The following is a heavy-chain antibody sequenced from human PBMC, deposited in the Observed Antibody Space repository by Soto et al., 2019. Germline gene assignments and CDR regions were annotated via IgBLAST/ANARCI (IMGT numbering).Heavy chain of an antibody. CDR1: GFTFRDFSGSA. CDR2: IRSKANNYAT. Sequence: PGGSLRLSWAASGFTFRDFSGSAMHWVRQASGQGLEWVGRIRSKANNYATAYATSVKGRFTISRDDSKKTSYLQLNSLKTEDTAVYYCTRLLSDGFDFWGPGTMVTVSS. J-gene: IGHJ3*01. V-gene: IGHV3-73*01. CDR3: TRLLSDGFDF.